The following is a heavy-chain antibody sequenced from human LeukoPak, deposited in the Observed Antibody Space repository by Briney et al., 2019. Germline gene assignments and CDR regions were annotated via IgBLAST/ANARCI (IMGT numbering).Heavy chain of an antibody. CDR1: GDSVSSNNAA. J-gene: IGHJ6*02. CDR2: TYYRSKWYN. CDR3: ARERYYGSGDGFYYGMDV. V-gene: IGHV6-1*01. D-gene: IGHD3-10*01. Sequence: SQTLSLTCAISGDSVSSNNAAWNWIRQSPSRGLEWLGRTYYRSKWYNHYAISVKSRIKMNPDTSKNQFFLQLKSVTPEDTAVYYCARERYYGSGDGFYYGMDVWGQGTTVTVSS.